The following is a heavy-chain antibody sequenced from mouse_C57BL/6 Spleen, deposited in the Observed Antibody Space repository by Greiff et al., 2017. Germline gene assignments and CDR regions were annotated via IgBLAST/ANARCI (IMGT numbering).Heavy chain of an antibody. CDR2: IYPGDGDT. D-gene: IGHD1-1*01. V-gene: IGHV1-82*01. Sequence: VQLQQSGPELVKPGASVKISCKASGYAFSSSWMNWVKQRPGKGLEWIGRIYPGDGDTNNNGKFKGKATLTADKSSSTAYMQLSSLTSEDSAVYFCARSGSSSSWFAYWGQGTLVTVSA. J-gene: IGHJ3*01. CDR3: ARSGSSSSWFAY. CDR1: GYAFSSSW.